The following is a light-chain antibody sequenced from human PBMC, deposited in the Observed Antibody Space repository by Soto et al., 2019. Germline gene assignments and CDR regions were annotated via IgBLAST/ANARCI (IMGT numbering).Light chain of an antibody. CDR3: QQYNSYWT. CDR2: KAS. V-gene: IGKV1-5*03. J-gene: IGKJ1*01. Sequence: DIQMTQSPSTLSASVGDRVTITCRASQSISSWLAWYQQKPGKAPNLLIYKASSLEGGVPSRFSGSGSGTEFTLTISSLQPDDFATYYCQQYNSYWTFGQATKVDIK. CDR1: QSISSW.